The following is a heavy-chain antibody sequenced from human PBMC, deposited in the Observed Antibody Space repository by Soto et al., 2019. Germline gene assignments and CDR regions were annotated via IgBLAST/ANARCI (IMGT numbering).Heavy chain of an antibody. CDR3: ARLPSTSYYYYGMDV. D-gene: IGHD2-2*01. CDR2: INPSGGST. V-gene: IGHV1-46*01. J-gene: IGHJ6*02. Sequence: AASVKVSCKASGYTFTSYYMHWVRQAPGQGLEWMGIINPSGGSTSYAQKFQGRVTMTRDTSTSTVYMELSSLRSEDTAVYYCARLPSTSYYYYGMDVWGQGTTVTVSS. CDR1: GYTFTSYY.